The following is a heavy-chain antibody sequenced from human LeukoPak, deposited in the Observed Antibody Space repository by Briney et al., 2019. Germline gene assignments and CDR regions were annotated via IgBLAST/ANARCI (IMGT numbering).Heavy chain of an antibody. CDR1: GLTFGDYV. Sequence: GGPLRLSGTAFGLTFGDYVMTGVGQARGKGLEWVGFIRSKAYGGTTEYAASVKGRFTISRDDSKSIAYLQMNSLKTEDTAVYYCTRVSLCNDYWGQGTLVTVSS. J-gene: IGHJ4*02. CDR2: IRSKAYGGTT. CDR3: TRVSLCNDY. V-gene: IGHV3-49*04. D-gene: IGHD2-2*01.